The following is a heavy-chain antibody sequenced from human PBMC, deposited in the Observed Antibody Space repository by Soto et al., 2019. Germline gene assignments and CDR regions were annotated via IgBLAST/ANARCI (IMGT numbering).Heavy chain of an antibody. J-gene: IGHJ4*02. Sequence: PSETLSLTCTVSGGSISSGGYYWSWIRQHPGKGLEWIGYIYSSGSTYYNPSLKSRVTISVDTSKNQFSLKLSSVTAADTAVYYCARGGNWNYDYWGQGTLVTVS. D-gene: IGHD1-7*01. CDR2: IYSSGST. CDR3: ARGGNWNYDY. V-gene: IGHV4-31*03. CDR1: GGSISSGGYY.